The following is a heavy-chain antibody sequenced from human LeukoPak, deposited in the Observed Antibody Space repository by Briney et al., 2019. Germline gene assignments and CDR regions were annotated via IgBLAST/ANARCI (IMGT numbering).Heavy chain of an antibody. CDR3: AKGFSGTTGEGDY. CDR2: ISGDGGST. CDR1: GFTFDDYA. J-gene: IGHJ4*02. V-gene: IGHV3-43*02. Sequence: GGSLRLSSAASGFTFDDYAMHCVRQAPGKGLEWVSLISGDGGSTYYADSVKGRFTISRDNSKNSLYLQMNSLRTEDTALYYCAKGFSGTTGEGDYWGQGTLVTVSS. D-gene: IGHD1-7*01.